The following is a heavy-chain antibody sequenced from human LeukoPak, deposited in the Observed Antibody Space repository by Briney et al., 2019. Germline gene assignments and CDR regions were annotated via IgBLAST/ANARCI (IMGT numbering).Heavy chain of an antibody. Sequence: SETLSLTCAVYGGSFSGYYWSWIRQPPGKGLEWIGEINHSGSTNYNPSLKSRVTISVDTSKNQFSLKLSSVTAADTAVYYCARLPPTYYYDSRGYDIDDYWGQGTLVTVSS. D-gene: IGHD3-22*01. CDR2: INHSGST. V-gene: IGHV4-34*01. J-gene: IGHJ4*02. CDR3: ARLPPTYYYDSRGYDIDDY. CDR1: GGSFSGYY.